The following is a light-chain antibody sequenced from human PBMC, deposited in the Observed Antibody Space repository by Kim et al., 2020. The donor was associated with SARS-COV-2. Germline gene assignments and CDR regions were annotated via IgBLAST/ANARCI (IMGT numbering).Light chain of an antibody. CDR1: QNVDSGY. V-gene: IGKV3-20*01. CDR3: QQSASLPWT. J-gene: IGKJ1*01. Sequence: PGEGLTLSCRASQNVDSGYLTWHQQRPGQAPRLLIYAASSRAIGISDRFTGSGSGTAFTLTISRLEPEDAAMYYCQQSASLPWTFGQGTKVDIK. CDR2: AAS.